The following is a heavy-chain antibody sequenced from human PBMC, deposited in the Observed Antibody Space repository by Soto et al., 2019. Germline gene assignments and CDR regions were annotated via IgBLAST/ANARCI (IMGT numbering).Heavy chain of an antibody. Sequence: EEQLVESGGGLVQPGGSLRLSCAVSGFTVKANFLNWVRQAPGKERQWVAVLYPGPGTYYADSVKGRCTISRDNYTITLFLQLSNIRAEDTAVYCCVRPCGGDCSNAFTMLGQGTMVTVSS. J-gene: IGHJ3*02. CDR1: GFTVKANF. V-gene: IGHV3-66*04. CDR2: LYPGPGT. D-gene: IGHD2-21*01. CDR3: VRPCGGDCSNAFTM.